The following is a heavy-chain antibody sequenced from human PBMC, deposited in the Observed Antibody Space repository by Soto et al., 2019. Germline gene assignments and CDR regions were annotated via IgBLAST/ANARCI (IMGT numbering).Heavy chain of an antibody. V-gene: IGHV4-31*03. CDR1: GGSISSRGYY. CDR2: IYYSGST. J-gene: IGHJ3*02. Sequence: PSDTLSLTCTVSGGSISSRGYYWSWIRQHPGKGLGWIGYIYYSGSTYYSPSLKSRVTISLDTSKNQFSLKLSSVTAADTAVYYCARDSPYDFWSGYSNAFDIWVRGTMVT. CDR3: ARDSPYDFWSGYSNAFDI. D-gene: IGHD3-3*01.